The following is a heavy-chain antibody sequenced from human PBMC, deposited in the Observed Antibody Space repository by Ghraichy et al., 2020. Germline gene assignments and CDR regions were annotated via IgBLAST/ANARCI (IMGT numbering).Heavy chain of an antibody. V-gene: IGHV4-59*01. D-gene: IGHD3-9*01. J-gene: IGHJ4*02. CDR2: IYYSGST. Sequence: SETLSLTCTVSGGSISSYYWSWIRQPPGKGLEWIGYIYYSGSTNYNPSLKSRVTISVDTSKNQFSLKLSSVTAADTAVYYCARDTMTGYYRAFDYWGQGTLVTVSS. CDR3: ARDTMTGYYRAFDY. CDR1: GGSISSYY.